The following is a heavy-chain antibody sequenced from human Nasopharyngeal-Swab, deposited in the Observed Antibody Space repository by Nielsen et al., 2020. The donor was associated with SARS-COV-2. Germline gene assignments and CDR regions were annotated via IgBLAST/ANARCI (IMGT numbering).Heavy chain of an antibody. V-gene: IGHV3-30*04. Sequence: GESLKISCAASGFIFHSFAMHWVRQSPGKGLEWVALISYDGTNRYYAGSVRGRFTISRDTSKDTLYLQMNNLRDEDTAVYYCVRDRNIFGYDSSGYYGADVFDLWGQGTMVTVSA. CDR3: VRDRNIFGYDSSGYYGADVFDL. D-gene: IGHD3-22*01. CDR1: GFIFHSFA. J-gene: IGHJ3*01. CDR2: ISYDGTNR.